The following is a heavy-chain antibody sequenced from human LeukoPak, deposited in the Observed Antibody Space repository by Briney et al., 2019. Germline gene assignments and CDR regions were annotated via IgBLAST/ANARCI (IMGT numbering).Heavy chain of an antibody. D-gene: IGHD3-10*01. CDR1: GYTFTSYY. CDR2: INPSGGST. J-gene: IGHJ6*03. Sequence: ASVKVSCKASGYTFTSYYMHWVRQAPGQGLEWMGIINPSGGSTSYAQKFQGRVTMTRDMSTSTVYMELSSLRSEDTAVYYCARDSGLHHYYYYMDVWGKGTTVTVSS. V-gene: IGHV1-46*01. CDR3: ARDSGLHHYYYYMDV.